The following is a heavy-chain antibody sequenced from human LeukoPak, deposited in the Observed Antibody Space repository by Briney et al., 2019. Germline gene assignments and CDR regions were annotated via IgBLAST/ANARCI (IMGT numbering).Heavy chain of an antibody. CDR1: GFTLSSYA. D-gene: IGHD3-9*01. CDR3: AKDYDILTGSEY. J-gene: IGHJ4*02. Sequence: PVGPLRLSCAASGFTLSSYAMSWVRQAPGKGLEWVSAISGSSGSTYYADSVKGRFTISRDNSKNTLYLQMNSLRAEDTAVYYCAKDYDILTGSEYWGQGTLVTVSS. CDR2: ISGSSGST. V-gene: IGHV3-23*01.